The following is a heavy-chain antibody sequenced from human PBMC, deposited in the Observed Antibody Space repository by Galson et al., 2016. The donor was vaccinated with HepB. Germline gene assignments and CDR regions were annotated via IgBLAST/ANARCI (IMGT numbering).Heavy chain of an antibody. Sequence: SVKVSCKASGGTFSSSTFNWMRQAPGQGLEWMGEIIPMSGRTNYAQNLQGRLTITADNSTSTAYMELSSLRFKDTAVYYCANQIGDSGSYRNNWGQGSLVTVSS. J-gene: IGHJ4*02. V-gene: IGHV1-69*06. CDR2: IIPMSGRT. D-gene: IGHD3-16*02. CDR3: ANQIGDSGSYRNN. CDR1: GGTFSSST.